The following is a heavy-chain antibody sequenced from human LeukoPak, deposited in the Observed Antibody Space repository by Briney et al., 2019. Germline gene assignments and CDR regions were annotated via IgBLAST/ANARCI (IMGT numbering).Heavy chain of an antibody. V-gene: IGHV5-51*01. D-gene: IGHD1-14*01. CDR3: ARHGTYRYPDF. CDR1: GYRFTSYW. Sequence: GESLKISCKGSGYRFTSYWIAWVRQMPGRGVEWMGIIYPGDSDTRYSPSFQGQVTISVDKSISTAYLQWSSLRASDTAMYYCARHGTYRYPDFWGQGTLLTVSS. CDR2: IYPGDSDT. J-gene: IGHJ4*02.